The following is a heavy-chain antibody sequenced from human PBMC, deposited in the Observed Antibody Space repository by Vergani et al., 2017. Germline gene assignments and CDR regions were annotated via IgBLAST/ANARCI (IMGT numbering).Heavy chain of an antibody. CDR2: ISSDGGIT. CDR3: AGPQVTSAYYYGGFDY. CDR1: GFTFSTYA. D-gene: IGHD3-22*01. Sequence: EVQLVESGGGLVQPGGSLRLSCAASGFTFSTYAMTWVRQAPGKGLEWVSTISSDGGITYYADSVKGRFTISRDNSKNTLSLQMNSLTAEDTAIYYCAGPQVTSAYYYGGFDYWGQGILVTVSS. V-gene: IGHV3-23*04. J-gene: IGHJ4*02.